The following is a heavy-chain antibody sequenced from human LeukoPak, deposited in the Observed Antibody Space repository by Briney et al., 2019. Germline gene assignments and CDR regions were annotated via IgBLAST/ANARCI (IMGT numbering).Heavy chain of an antibody. CDR2: LNYSGTT. V-gene: IGHV4-4*02. Sequence: SETLSLTCAVSGGSISSSNWWSWVRQPPGKGLEWIGLLNYSGTTYYNPSFKSRVSISIDRSRTQFSLKLSSVTAADTAFYYCSRYDSDTGDFDPWGQGTLVTISS. J-gene: IGHJ5*02. CDR1: GGSISSSNW. D-gene: IGHD3-10*01. CDR3: SRYDSDTGDFDP.